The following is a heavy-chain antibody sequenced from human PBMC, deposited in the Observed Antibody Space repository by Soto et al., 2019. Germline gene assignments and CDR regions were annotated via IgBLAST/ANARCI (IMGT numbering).Heavy chain of an antibody. D-gene: IGHD2-2*02. V-gene: IGHV5-10-1*01. CDR1: RYNFTSYW. J-gene: IGHJ6*02. CDR3: AATHPLYTTSRGASYGMDX. Sequence: GEALKISWKGSRYNFTSYWITWVRQMPGKGVEWMGRIDTTDSYTNYSPSFQGNVTISADMSINTAYLQWSSLKYSDTAMYYCAATHPLYTTSRGASYGMDXWGQGTMVTVS. CDR2: IDTTDSYT.